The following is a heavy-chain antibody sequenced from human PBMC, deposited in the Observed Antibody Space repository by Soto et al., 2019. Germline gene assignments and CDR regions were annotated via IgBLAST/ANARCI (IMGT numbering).Heavy chain of an antibody. CDR3: ARDMREGLSGWHGVDY. Sequence: QVQLVQSGAEVKKPGASVKVSCKPFGYTFTSYYIHWVRQAPGEGLEGMGIVNPSSGVTGYTQKFQGRVTMTTDTSTSTVYMELSSLRSEDTAVYYCARDMREGLSGWHGVDYWGQGTLVTVSS. J-gene: IGHJ4*02. V-gene: IGHV1-46*01. CDR2: VNPSSGVT. CDR1: GYTFTSYY. D-gene: IGHD6-19*01.